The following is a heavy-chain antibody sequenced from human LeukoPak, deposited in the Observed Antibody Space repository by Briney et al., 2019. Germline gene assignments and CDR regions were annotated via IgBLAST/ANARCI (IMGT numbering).Heavy chain of an antibody. D-gene: IGHD5-18*01. J-gene: IGHJ4*02. Sequence: SETLSLTCAVFGGSFSGYYWSWIRQPPGKGLEWIGEVNHSGNTNYNPSLKSRVTISLDTSKNQFSLKLSSVTAADTAVYYCAWSQNVDTTMAFDYWGQGTLATVSS. CDR2: VNHSGNT. CDR1: GGSFSGYY. V-gene: IGHV4-34*01. CDR3: AWSQNVDTTMAFDY.